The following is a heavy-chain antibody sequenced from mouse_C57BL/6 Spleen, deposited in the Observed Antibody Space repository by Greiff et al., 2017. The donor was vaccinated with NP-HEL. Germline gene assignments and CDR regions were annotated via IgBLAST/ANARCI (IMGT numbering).Heavy chain of an antibody. Sequence: QVQLQQSGAELVKPGASVKISCKASGYAFSSYWMNWVKQRPGKGLEWIGQIYPGDGDTNYNGKFTGKATLTADKSSSTAYMQLSSLTSEDSAVYFCATFTTVVATDYAMDYWGQGTSVTVSS. J-gene: IGHJ4*01. CDR2: IYPGDGDT. V-gene: IGHV1-80*01. CDR3: ATFTTVVATDYAMDY. D-gene: IGHD1-1*01. CDR1: GYAFSSYW.